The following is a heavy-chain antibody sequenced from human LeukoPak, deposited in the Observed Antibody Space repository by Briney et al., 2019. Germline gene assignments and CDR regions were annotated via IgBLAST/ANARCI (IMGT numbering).Heavy chain of an antibody. Sequence: WETLSLTCTVSGFSLSTYYWSWIRQPPGKGLEWVGYIYYSGSTNYNPSLKSRVTISVDTSKSQFSLKLSSVTAADTAVYYCASLFYYDGSGYAYYFDYWGQGTLVTVSS. CDR2: IYYSGST. V-gene: IGHV4-59*01. J-gene: IGHJ4*02. D-gene: IGHD3-22*01. CDR3: ASLFYYDGSGYAYYFDY. CDR1: GFSLSTYY.